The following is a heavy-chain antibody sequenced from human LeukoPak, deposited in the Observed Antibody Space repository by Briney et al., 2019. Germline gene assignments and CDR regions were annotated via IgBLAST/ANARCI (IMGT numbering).Heavy chain of an antibody. CDR2: ISAYNGNT. V-gene: IGHV1-18*04. J-gene: IGHJ4*02. D-gene: IGHD3-10*01. CDR3: AREQGVYGSGSYQFDY. Sequence: ASVKVSCKASGYTFTGYYMHWVRQAPGQGLEWMGWISAYNGNTNYAQKLQGRVTMTTDTSTSTAYMELRSLRSDDTAVYYCAREQGVYGSGSYQFDYWGQGTLVTVSS. CDR1: GYTFTGYY.